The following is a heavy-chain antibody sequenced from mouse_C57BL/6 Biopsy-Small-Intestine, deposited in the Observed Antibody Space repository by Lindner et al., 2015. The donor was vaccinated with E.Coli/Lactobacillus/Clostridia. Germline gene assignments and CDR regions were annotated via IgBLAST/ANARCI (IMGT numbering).Heavy chain of an antibody. CDR3: SRGWDSY. J-gene: IGHJ2*01. Sequence: VQLQESGAELAKPGASVKMSCKASGYTFIDHWIHWVKQRPGQGLEWIGYINPSSGYTTYNQKFKNKATLTADKSSNTAYIQLTGLTSEDSAVYSCSRGWDSYWGQGTTLTVSS. D-gene: IGHD4-1*01. CDR2: INPSSGYT. CDR1: GYTFIDHW. V-gene: IGHV1-7*01.